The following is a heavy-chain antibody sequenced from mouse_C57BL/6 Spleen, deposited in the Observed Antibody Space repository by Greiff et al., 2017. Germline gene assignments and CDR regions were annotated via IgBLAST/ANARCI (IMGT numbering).Heavy chain of an antibody. J-gene: IGHJ3*01. V-gene: IGHV1-19*01. CDR3: ASVYGNPPPFAL. Sequence: VQLQQSGPVLVKPGASVKMSCKASGYTFTDYYMNWVKQSHGKSLEWIGVINPYNGGTSYNQKFKGKATLTVDKSSSTAYMELNSLTSEDSSVYYCASVYGNPPPFALRGEGTLVTVSA. CDR1: GYTFTDYY. CDR2: INPYNGGT. D-gene: IGHD2-1*01.